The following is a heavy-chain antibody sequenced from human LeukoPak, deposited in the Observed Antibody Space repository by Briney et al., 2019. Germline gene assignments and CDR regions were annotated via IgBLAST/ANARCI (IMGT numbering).Heavy chain of an antibody. CDR3: ARIPAAAVAGSANDY. D-gene: IGHD6-19*01. CDR1: GGTFSSYA. Sequence: SVKVSCKASGGTFSSYAISWVRQAPGQGLEWMGGIIPIFGTASYAQKFQGRVTMTRDTSTSTVYMELSSLRSEDTAVYYCARIPAAAVAGSANDYWGQGTLVTVSS. V-gene: IGHV1-69*05. J-gene: IGHJ4*02. CDR2: IIPIFGTA.